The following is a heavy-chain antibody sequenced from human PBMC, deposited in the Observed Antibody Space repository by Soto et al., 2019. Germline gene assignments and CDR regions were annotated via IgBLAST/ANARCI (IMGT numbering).Heavy chain of an antibody. D-gene: IGHD3-10*01. CDR1: GFTFSTYA. J-gene: IGHJ4*02. V-gene: IGHV3-23*01. CDR3: AKQRAGYGSGSDTFYFDF. CDR2: LSGSGGTT. Sequence: PVGSLRLSCSASGFTFSTYAMNWVGQAPGKGLEWVSALSGSGGTTYYADSVRGRFTISRDNSKNTLFLQMSSLRAEDTALYYCAKQRAGYGSGSDTFYFDFWGQGTLVTVSS.